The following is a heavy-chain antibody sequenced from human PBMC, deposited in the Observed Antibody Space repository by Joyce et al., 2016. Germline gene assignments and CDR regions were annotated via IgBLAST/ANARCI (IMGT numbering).Heavy chain of an antibody. Sequence: EVQLVESGGGLVQPGGSLRLSCAASGFTFSRNWMHWVRQAPGKGLVWVSHINSDGTMRTDADSVKGRFTISRDNAKNTLYLQMSGLRPEDTAMYYCARSTEVWGQGTLVTVSS. CDR1: GFTFSRNW. CDR2: INSDGTMR. CDR3: ARSTEV. J-gene: IGHJ4*02. V-gene: IGHV3-74*01.